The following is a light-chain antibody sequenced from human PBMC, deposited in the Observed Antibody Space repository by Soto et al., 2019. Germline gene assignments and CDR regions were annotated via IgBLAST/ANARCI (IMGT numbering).Light chain of an antibody. CDR2: GAS. CDR3: QQYGGSPLT. V-gene: IGKV3-20*01. J-gene: IGKJ4*01. CDR1: QSVSSTY. Sequence: EIVLTQSPDTLSLSPGERATLSCRASQSVSSTYLAWYQQKPGQAPRLLISGASSRATGIPDRFSGGGSGTDFTLTISRLEPEDFAVYYCQQYGGSPLTFGGGTKVEIK.